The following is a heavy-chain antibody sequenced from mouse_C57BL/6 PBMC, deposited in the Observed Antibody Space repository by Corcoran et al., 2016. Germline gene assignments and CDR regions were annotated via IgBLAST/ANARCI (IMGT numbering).Heavy chain of an antibody. Sequence: EVQLQQSGPELVKPGASVKISCKASGYTFTDYYMNWVKQSHGKSLEWIGDINPNNGGTSYNQKFKGKATLTVDKSSSTAYMELRSLTSEDSAVYYCASTVSAMDYWGQGTSVTVSS. D-gene: IGHD6-2*01. V-gene: IGHV1-26*01. CDR2: INPNNGGT. J-gene: IGHJ4*01. CDR1: GYTFTDYY. CDR3: ASTVSAMDY.